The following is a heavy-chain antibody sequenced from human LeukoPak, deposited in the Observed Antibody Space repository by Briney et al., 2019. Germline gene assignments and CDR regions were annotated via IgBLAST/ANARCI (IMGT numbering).Heavy chain of an antibody. CDR2: LSGRGGST. CDR1: GFTFSSSA. CDR3: ARDSSHYLGSSDY. D-gene: IGHD6-6*01. Sequence: GGSLRLSCAVSGFTFSSSAMYWVRQAPGKGLEWVSVLSGRGGSTYYADSVKGRFTISRDNTKNTLNLQMNGLRDEDTAIYYCARDSSHYLGSSDYWGQGALVTVSS. V-gene: IGHV3-23*01. J-gene: IGHJ4*02.